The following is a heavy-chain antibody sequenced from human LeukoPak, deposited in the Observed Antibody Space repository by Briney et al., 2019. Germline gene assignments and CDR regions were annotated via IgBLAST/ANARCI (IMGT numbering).Heavy chain of an antibody. CDR1: GFTFNYYT. Sequence: GSLRLSCAASGFTFNYYTMDWVRQAPGKGLEWVSSISSGSTNIHYADSVKGRCTISRDNAKNSLYLQMDSLRAEDTALYFCVRSHYDLYAFFDYWGQGTLVTVSS. V-gene: IGHV3-21*01. CDR2: ISSGSTNI. J-gene: IGHJ4*02. CDR3: VRSHYDLYAFFDY. D-gene: IGHD3-22*01.